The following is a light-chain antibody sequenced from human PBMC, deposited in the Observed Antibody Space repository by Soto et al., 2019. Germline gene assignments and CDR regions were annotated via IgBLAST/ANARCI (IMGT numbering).Light chain of an antibody. CDR2: AAS. Sequence: EIVFTQSPGTLSLSPGERATLSCRASQSVSSSYLVWHQQKPGQAPRLIIYAASRRETGIPDRFSGSGSGTEFTLTISRLEPEDFAVYYCQQYGSSTWTFGQGTKVDIK. J-gene: IGKJ1*01. CDR3: QQYGSSTWT. V-gene: IGKV3-20*01. CDR1: QSVSSSY.